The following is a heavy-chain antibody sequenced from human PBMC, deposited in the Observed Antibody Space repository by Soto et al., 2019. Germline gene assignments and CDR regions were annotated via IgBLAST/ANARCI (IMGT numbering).Heavy chain of an antibody. V-gene: IGHV1-69*13. Sequence: GASVKVSCKASGGTFSSYAISWVRQAPGQGLEWMGGIIPIFGTANYAQKFQGRVTITADESTSTAYMELSSLRSEDTAVYYCATELVVTAPRWYFDLWGRGTLVTVSS. D-gene: IGHD2-21*02. CDR3: ATELVVTAPRWYFDL. J-gene: IGHJ2*01. CDR1: GGTFSSYA. CDR2: IIPIFGTA.